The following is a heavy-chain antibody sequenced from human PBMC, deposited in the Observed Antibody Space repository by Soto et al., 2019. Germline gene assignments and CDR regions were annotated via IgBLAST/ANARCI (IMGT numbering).Heavy chain of an antibody. Sequence: ASVKVSCKASGYTFTSYGISWVRQAPGQGLEWMGWISAYNGNTNYAQKFQGWVTMTRDTSISTAYMELSRLRSDDTAVYYCARVPGTHNWNYLWFDPWGQGTLVTVSS. D-gene: IGHD1-7*01. J-gene: IGHJ5*02. CDR3: ARVPGTHNWNYLWFDP. V-gene: IGHV1-18*01. CDR1: GYTFTSYG. CDR2: ISAYNGNT.